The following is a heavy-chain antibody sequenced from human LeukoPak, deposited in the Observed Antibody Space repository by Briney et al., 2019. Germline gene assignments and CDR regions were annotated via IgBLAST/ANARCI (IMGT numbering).Heavy chain of an antibody. J-gene: IGHJ4*02. Sequence: ASVKVSCKASGYTFTGYYMHWVRQAPGQGLEWMGWINPNSGGTNYAQKFQGRVTMTRDTSISTAYMELSRLRSDDTGVYYCARCIRGIRLSSLPTPFGYWGQGTLVTVSS. CDR3: ARCIRGIRLSSLPTPFGY. D-gene: IGHD2-8*01. V-gene: IGHV1-2*02. CDR2: INPNSGGT. CDR1: GYTFTGYY.